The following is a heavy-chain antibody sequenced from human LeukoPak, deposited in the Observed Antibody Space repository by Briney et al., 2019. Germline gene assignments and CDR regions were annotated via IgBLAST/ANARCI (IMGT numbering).Heavy chain of an antibody. Sequence: GGPLNLPCQPLGLPSVTSNLTGTPRPPGRGLGGVQYISSSGSTIYYADSVKGRFTISRDNAKNSLYLQMNSLRAEDTAVYYCTRVGTIFGVVTLFDYWGQGTLVTVSS. CDR2: ISSSGSTI. D-gene: IGHD3-3*01. V-gene: IGHV3-11*04. CDR3: TRVGTIFGVVTLFDY. CDR1: GLPSVTS. J-gene: IGHJ4*02.